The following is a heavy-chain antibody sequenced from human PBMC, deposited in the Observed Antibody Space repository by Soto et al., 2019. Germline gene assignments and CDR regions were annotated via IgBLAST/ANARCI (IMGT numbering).Heavy chain of an antibody. CDR3: ARAHSSSWTSSGEWFDP. V-gene: IGHV4-59*01. CDR1: GGCICSYY. CDR2: IYYSGST. J-gene: IGHJ5*02. D-gene: IGHD6-13*01. Sequence: SETLSLSCTVCGGCICSYYWSWIWQPPGKGLEWIGYIYYSGSTNYNPSLKSRVTISVDTSKNQFSLKLSSVTAADTAVYYCARAHSSSWTSSGEWFDPWGQGTLVTVSS.